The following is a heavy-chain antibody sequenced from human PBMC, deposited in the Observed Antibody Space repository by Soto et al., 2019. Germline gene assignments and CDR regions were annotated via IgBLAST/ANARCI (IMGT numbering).Heavy chain of an antibody. Sequence: ASVKVSCKASGYTFTSYAMHWVRQAPGQRLEWMGWINAGNGNTKYSQKFQGRVTITRDTSASTAYMELSSLRSEDTAVYYCARVGGYSGYDWDYYYYYMDVWGKGTTVTVSS. CDR2: INAGNGNT. CDR3: ARVGGYSGYDWDYYYYYMDV. CDR1: GYTFTSYA. V-gene: IGHV1-3*01. D-gene: IGHD5-12*01. J-gene: IGHJ6*03.